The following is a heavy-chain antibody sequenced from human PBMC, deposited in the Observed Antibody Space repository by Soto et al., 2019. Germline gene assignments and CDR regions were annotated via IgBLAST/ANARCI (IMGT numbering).Heavy chain of an antibody. CDR3: ARGVQLERGYYYYYIDV. J-gene: IGHJ6*03. D-gene: IGHD1-1*01. Sequence: ASVKVSCKASGYTFTGYYMHWVRQAPGQGLEWMGWINPNSGGTNYAQKFQGWVTMTRDTSISTAYMELSRLRSDDTAVYYCARGVQLERGYYYYYIDVWGKGTTVIVSS. V-gene: IGHV1-2*04. CDR2: INPNSGGT. CDR1: GYTFTGYY.